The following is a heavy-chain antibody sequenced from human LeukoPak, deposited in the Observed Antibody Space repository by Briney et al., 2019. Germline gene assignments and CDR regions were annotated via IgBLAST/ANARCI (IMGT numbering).Heavy chain of an antibody. CDR3: AKGGWLQPLGY. D-gene: IGHD5-24*01. CDR2: ITGSSGSI. J-gene: IGHJ4*02. V-gene: IGHV3-23*01. CDR1: GFTFYNNG. Sequence: GGSLRLSCAASGFTFYNNGVSWVRQAPGKGLEWVSSITGSSGSIYYGDSVKGRFTISRDNSKNTLYLQMNSLRAEDTAVYYCAKGGWLQPLGYWGQGTLVTVSS.